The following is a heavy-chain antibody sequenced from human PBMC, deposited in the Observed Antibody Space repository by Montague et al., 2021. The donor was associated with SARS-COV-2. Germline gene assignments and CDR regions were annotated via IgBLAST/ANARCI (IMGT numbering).Heavy chain of an antibody. V-gene: IGHV4-38-2*02. CDR3: ARERSDCSGGSCYSGWFDP. Sequence: SETLSLTCTVSGYSISSGYYWGWIRQPPGKGLEWIGSIHHSGGTYYNPSLKSRVTISVDTSKNQFSLKLSSVTAADTAVYYCARERSDCSGGSCYSGWFDPWGQGTLVTVSS. J-gene: IGHJ5*02. CDR1: GYSISSGYY. D-gene: IGHD2-15*01. CDR2: IHHSGGT.